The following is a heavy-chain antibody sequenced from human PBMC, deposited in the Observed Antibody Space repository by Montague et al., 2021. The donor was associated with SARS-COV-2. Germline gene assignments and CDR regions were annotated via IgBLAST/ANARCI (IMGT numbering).Heavy chain of an antibody. Sequence: SETLSLTCTVSGGSISSSSYYWSWIRQPPGKGLEWIGYIYYSGSTNYNPSLKSRVTISVDTSKNQFSLKLSSVTAADTAVYYCAREGGGSGSYYYSFDYWGQGTPVTVSS. CDR2: IYYSGST. CDR3: AREGGGSGSYYYSFDY. V-gene: IGHV4-61*01. CDR1: GGSISSSSYY. D-gene: IGHD3-10*01. J-gene: IGHJ4*02.